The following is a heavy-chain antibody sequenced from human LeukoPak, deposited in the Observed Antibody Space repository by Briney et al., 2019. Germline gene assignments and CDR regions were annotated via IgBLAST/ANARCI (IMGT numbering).Heavy chain of an antibody. V-gene: IGHV4-39*01. CDR1: GGSVSSSGYY. Sequence: SETLSLTCSVSGGSVSSSGYYWGWIRQPPGKGLEWIASVSYSGATYYNPSLRSRVTISVDTSKNQFSLRVTSVTTADTAVYFCASRGPGITVPGPHWGQGALVTVSS. J-gene: IGHJ4*02. D-gene: IGHD6-19*01. CDR3: ASRGPGITVPGPH. CDR2: VSYSGAT.